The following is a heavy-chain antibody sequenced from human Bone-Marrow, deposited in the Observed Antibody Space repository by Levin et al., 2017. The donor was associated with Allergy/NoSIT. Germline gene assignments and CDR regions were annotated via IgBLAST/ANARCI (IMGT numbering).Heavy chain of an antibody. CDR3: ARRPVGGYTSAFAFDV. CDR1: GYIFSRFW. CDR2: IYPDDSDI. V-gene: IGHV5-51*01. J-gene: IGHJ3*01. Sequence: GESLKISCEGSGYIFSRFWIAWVRQLPGKGLELMGVIYPDDSDIRYTPSFQGQVTISADRSIAPAYLQWSSLKASDTATYYCARRPVGGYTSAFAFDVWGQGTRVTVS. D-gene: IGHD5-18*01.